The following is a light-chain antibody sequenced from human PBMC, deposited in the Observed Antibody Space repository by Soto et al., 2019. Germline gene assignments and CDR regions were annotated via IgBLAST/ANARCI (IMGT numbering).Light chain of an antibody. J-gene: IGLJ2*01. CDR3: QSYDSSLSGSV. Sequence: QSVLTQPHSVSGAPGQRVTISCTGTSSNIGAGYDVHWYQQLPGTAPKLLIYGNSNRPSGVPDRFSGSKSGTSASLAITGLQAEDEADYYRQSYDSSLSGSVFGGGTTLTVL. CDR1: SSNIGAGYD. V-gene: IGLV1-40*01. CDR2: GNS.